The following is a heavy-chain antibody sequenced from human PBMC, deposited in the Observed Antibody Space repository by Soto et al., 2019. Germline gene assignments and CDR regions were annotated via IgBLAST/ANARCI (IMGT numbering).Heavy chain of an antibody. CDR2: IYYSGST. J-gene: IGHJ4*02. D-gene: IGHD3-22*01. V-gene: IGHV4-30-4*01. CDR3: ARVRRYYDSSGYYYFSNFHY. CDR1: GGSISSGDYY. Sequence: QVQLQESGPGLVKPSQTLSLTCTVSGGSISSGDYYWSWIRQPPGKGLEWIGNIYYSGSTYYNPSLKSRFTISVDTSKNQFSLKLTSVTAADTAVYYCARVRRYYDSSGYYYFSNFHYWGQGTLVTVSS.